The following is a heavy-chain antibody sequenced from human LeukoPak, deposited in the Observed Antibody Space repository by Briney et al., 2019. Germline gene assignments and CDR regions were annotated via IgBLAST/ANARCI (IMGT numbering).Heavy chain of an antibody. Sequence: SETLSLTCTVSGGSISSSSYYWGWIRQPPGKGLEWIGSIYYSGSTYYNPSLKSRVTISVDTSKNQFSLKLSSVTAADTAVYYCARFMAGDSSGYYLYYFDYWGQGTLVTVSS. V-gene: IGHV4-39*01. CDR3: ARFMAGDSSGYYLYYFDY. CDR1: GGSISSSSYY. J-gene: IGHJ4*02. D-gene: IGHD3-22*01. CDR2: IYYSGST.